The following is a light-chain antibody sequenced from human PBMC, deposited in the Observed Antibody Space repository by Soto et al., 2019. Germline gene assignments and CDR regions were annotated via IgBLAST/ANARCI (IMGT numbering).Light chain of an antibody. V-gene: IGKV1-39*01. CDR2: AAS. J-gene: IGKJ1*01. Sequence: DIKMTQSPSTLSASVGDRVTITCRASRSISKWLAWYQQKPGKAPKLLIYAASSLQSGVPSRFSGSGSGTDFTLTISSLQPEDFATYYCQQSYSTPRTFGQGTKVDIK. CDR3: QQSYSTPRT. CDR1: RSISKW.